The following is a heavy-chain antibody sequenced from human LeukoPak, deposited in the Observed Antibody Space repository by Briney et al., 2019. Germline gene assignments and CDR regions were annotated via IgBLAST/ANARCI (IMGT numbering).Heavy chain of an antibody. D-gene: IGHD2-15*01. V-gene: IGHV4-59*01. CDR1: GGSFSGYY. CDR2: IYYSGST. CDR3: ARAKQAVVYGMDV. Sequence: SETLSLTCAVYGGSFSGYYWSWIRQPPGKGLEWIGYIYYSGSTNYNPSLKSRVTISVDTSKNQFSLKLSSVTAADTAVYYCARAKQAVVYGMDVWGQGTTVTVSS. J-gene: IGHJ6*02.